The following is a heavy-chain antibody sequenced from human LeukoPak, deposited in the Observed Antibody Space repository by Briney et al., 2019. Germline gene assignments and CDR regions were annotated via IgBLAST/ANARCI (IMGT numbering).Heavy chain of an antibody. CDR2: IYHSGST. J-gene: IGHJ4*02. V-gene: IGHV4-30-2*01. CDR1: GGSISSGGYY. Sequence: PSETLSLTCTVSGGSISSGGYYWSWIRQPPGKGLEWIGYIYHSGSTYYNPSLKSRVTISVDRSKNQFSLKLSSVTAADTAVYYCAREGGGYYYDSSGYYYGWGQGTLVTVSS. D-gene: IGHD3-22*01. CDR3: AREGGGYYYDSSGYYYG.